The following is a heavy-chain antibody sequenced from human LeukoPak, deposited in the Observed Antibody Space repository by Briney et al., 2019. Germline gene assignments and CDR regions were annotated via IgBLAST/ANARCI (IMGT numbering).Heavy chain of an antibody. V-gene: IGHV4-39*07. CDR1: GGSISSGSFY. J-gene: IGHJ5*02. Sequence: SETLSLTCSVSGGSISSGSFYWGWIRQPPGKGLEWIGSIYYSGTTYYNPSLKSRVTISVDTSKSQFSLKLSSVTAADTAVYYCAREMTAGEGFDPWGQGTLVTVSS. CDR3: AREMTAGEGFDP. CDR2: IYYSGTT. D-gene: IGHD4-17*01.